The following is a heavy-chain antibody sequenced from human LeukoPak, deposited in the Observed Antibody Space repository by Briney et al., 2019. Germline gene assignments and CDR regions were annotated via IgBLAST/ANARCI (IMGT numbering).Heavy chain of an antibody. CDR3: ARVFGSGNLPQYYFDY. CDR1: GGSISSGGYY. Sequence: PSETLPLTCTVSGGSISSGGYYWSWIRQHPGKGLEWIGYIYYSGSTYYNPSLKSRVTISVDTSKNQFSLKLSSVTAADTAVYYCARVFGSGNLPQYYFDYWGQGTLVTVSS. D-gene: IGHD3-10*01. V-gene: IGHV4-31*03. CDR2: IYYSGST. J-gene: IGHJ4*02.